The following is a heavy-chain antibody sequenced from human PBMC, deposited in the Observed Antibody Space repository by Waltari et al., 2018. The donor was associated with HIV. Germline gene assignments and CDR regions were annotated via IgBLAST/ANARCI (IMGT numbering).Heavy chain of an antibody. V-gene: IGHV1-46*01. CDR2: SNAGDGDE. CDR1: GFLLADHY. J-gene: IGHJ6*02. CDR3: ARDGPAPKNIYHYYGMDV. Sequence: EMGKPGASVRLSCRVSGFLLADHYIHWVRQGPRHRFEWMGISNAGDGDENSEQKFKARVTLTRDLFTGTLYLDLMSLRSDDTAVYYCARDGPAPKNIYHYYGMDVWGQGTTVTVSS. D-gene: IGHD2-2*01.